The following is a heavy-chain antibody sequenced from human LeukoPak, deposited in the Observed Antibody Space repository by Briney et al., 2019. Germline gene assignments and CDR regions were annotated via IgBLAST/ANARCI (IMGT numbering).Heavy chain of an antibody. CDR1: GFTFTDAW. CDR2: IKSKTDGGTT. D-gene: IGHD4-17*01. V-gene: IGHV3-15*01. J-gene: IGHJ6*03. Sequence: GGSLRLSCAGSGFTFTDAWMSWVRQAPGKGLEWVGRIKSKTDGGTTDYAAPVKGRFTISRDDSKNTLYLQMNSLKTEDTAVYYCTGSRDYGDYFHTDYYYYYMDVWGKGTTVTVSS. CDR3: TGSRDYGDYFHTDYYYYYMDV.